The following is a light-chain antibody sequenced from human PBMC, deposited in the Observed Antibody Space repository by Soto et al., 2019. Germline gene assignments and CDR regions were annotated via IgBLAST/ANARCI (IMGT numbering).Light chain of an antibody. Sequence: QSVLTQPPSASGTPGQRVTFSCSGSTSNIGSNAVNWYQQLPGTAPKLLIYSNDRRPSVVPERFSGSKSGTSASLAISGLKSEDEADYYCTAWDDSLNGRLFGGGTKLTVL. V-gene: IGLV1-44*01. J-gene: IGLJ2*01. CDR1: TSNIGSNA. CDR3: TAWDDSLNGRL. CDR2: SND.